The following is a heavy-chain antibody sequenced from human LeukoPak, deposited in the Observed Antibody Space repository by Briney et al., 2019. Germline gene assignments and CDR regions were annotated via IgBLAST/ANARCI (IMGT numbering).Heavy chain of an antibody. V-gene: IGHV3-21*01. CDR3: ARRRWSDDELVGYY. CDR2: ISSSSSYI. CDR1: GFTFSSYS. D-gene: IGHD2-15*01. J-gene: IGHJ4*02. Sequence: GVLRLSCAASGFTFSSYSMNWVRQAPGKGREWVSSISSSSSYIYYADSVKGRFTISRDNARNSLYLQMNSLRPEDTAVYYCARRRWSDDELVGYYWGQGTLVTVSS.